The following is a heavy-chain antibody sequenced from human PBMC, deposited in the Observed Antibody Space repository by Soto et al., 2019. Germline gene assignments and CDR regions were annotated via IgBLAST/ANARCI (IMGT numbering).Heavy chain of an antibody. D-gene: IGHD2-2*01. Sequence: GALRLSCAASGFTFSNAWVSWGRQAPGKGLEWGCRVKSKTDGGTTDYAAPVKGRFTISRDDSKNTLSLQMNSLNPEDTAVYYCTTGGSPYCSSTSCYYYYYGMDVWGQGTTVTVSS. J-gene: IGHJ6*02. CDR3: TTGGSPYCSSTSCYYYYYGMDV. V-gene: IGHV3-15*01. CDR2: VKSKTDGGTT. CDR1: GFTFSNAW.